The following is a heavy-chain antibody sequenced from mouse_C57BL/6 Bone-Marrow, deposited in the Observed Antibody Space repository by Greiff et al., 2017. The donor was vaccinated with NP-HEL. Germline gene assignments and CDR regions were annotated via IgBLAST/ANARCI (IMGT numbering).Heavy chain of an antibody. CDR1: GYAFSSYW. D-gene: IGHD1-1*01. V-gene: IGHV1-80*01. J-gene: IGHJ2*01. CDR3: ARYYGISYYFDY. Sequence: QVQLPQSGAELVKPGASVKISCKASGYAFSSYWMNWVKQRPGKGLEWIGQIYPGDGDTNYNGKFKGKATLTADKSSSTAYMQLSSLTSEDSAVYFCARYYGISYYFDYWGQGTTLTVSS. CDR2: IYPGDGDT.